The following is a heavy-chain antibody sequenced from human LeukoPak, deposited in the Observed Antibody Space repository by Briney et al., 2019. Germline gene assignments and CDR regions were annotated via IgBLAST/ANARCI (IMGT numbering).Heavy chain of an antibody. CDR3: ARSGSLGSFDI. Sequence: GESLEISCKASGDSFTNYWIGWVRQMPGKGLEWMGSIYTGDSDTRYSPSFQGQVTISADKSISHAYLQRSTLRASETAMYYCARSGSLGSFDIWGQGTLVTVSS. CDR2: IYTGDSDT. D-gene: IGHD1-26*01. CDR1: GDSFTNYW. V-gene: IGHV5-51*01. J-gene: IGHJ3*02.